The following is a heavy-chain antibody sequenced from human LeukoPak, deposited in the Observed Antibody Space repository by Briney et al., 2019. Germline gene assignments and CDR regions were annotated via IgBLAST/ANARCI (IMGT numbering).Heavy chain of an antibody. D-gene: IGHD4-23*01. CDR2: MSPNSDNT. J-gene: IGHJ5*02. V-gene: IGHV1-8*01. CDR3: ARDFGGNSGWFDP. Sequence: ASVKVSCKASGYTFTSYDINWVRQATGQGLEWVGWMSPNSDNTGYAQKFQGRVTMTRDTSIGTAYMEPSSLTSEDTAVYYCARDFGGNSGWFDPWGQGTLVTVSS. CDR1: GYTFTSYD.